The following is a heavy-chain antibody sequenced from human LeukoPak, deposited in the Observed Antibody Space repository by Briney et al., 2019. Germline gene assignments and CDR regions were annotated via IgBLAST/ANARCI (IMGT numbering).Heavy chain of an antibody. Sequence: PSETLSLTCTVSGGSISSYYWSWIRQPPGKGLEWIGYIYYSGSTNYNPSLKSRVTISVDTSKNQFSLKLSSVTAADTAVYYCARTASSSWYGDAFDIWGQGTMVTVSS. D-gene: IGHD6-13*01. V-gene: IGHV4-59*08. J-gene: IGHJ3*02. CDR1: GGSISSYY. CDR2: IYYSGST. CDR3: ARTASSSWYGDAFDI.